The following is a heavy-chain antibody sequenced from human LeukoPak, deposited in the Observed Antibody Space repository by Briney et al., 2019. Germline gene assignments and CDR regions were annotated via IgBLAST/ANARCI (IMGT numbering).Heavy chain of an antibody. J-gene: IGHJ4*02. V-gene: IGHV4-34*01. Sequence: SETLSLTCAVYGGSFSGYYWSWIRQPPGKGLEWIGEINHSGSTNYNPSLKSRVTISVDTSKNQFSLKLSSVTAADTAVYYCAGGRRAHFLGAPGGFAYGGQGPLVTVS. CDR1: GGSFSGYY. D-gene: IGHD2/OR15-2a*01. CDR3: AGGRRAHFLGAPGGFAY. CDR2: INHSGST.